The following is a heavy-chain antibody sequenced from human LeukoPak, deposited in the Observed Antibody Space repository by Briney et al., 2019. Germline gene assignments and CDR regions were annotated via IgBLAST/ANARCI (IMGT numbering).Heavy chain of an antibody. Sequence: ASVKVSCKASGYTFTSYDINWVRQATGQGLEWMGWMNPNSGNTGYAQKFQGRVTMTRNTSISKAYLELRSLRSEDTAVYYCASAYCSSTSCYTGYYYYMDVWGKGTTVTVSS. D-gene: IGHD2-2*01. J-gene: IGHJ6*03. V-gene: IGHV1-8*01. CDR1: GYTFTSYD. CDR3: ASAYCSSTSCYTGYYYYMDV. CDR2: MNPNSGNT.